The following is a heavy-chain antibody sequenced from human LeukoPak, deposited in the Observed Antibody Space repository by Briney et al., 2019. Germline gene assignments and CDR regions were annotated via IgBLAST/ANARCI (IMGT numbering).Heavy chain of an antibody. J-gene: IGHJ6*03. CDR3: ARASTPGYYYYYMDV. CDR2: IYYSGST. V-gene: IGHV4-59*11. CDR1: GGSISSHY. Sequence: SETLSLTYTVSGGSISSHYWSWIRQPPGKGLEWIGYIYYSGSTNYNPSLKSRVTISVDTSKNQFSLKLSSVTAADTAVYYCARASTPGYYYYYMDVWGKGTTVTVSS. D-gene: IGHD5/OR15-5a*01.